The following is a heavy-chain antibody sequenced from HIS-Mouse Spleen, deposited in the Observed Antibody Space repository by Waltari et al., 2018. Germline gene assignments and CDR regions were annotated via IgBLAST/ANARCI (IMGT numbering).Heavy chain of an antibody. CDR3: ARVGVIAGYYYDSSGYFDY. J-gene: IGHJ4*02. CDR2: INSDGSST. CDR1: GFTFSSYW. D-gene: IGHD3-22*01. Sequence: EVQLVESGGGLVQPGGSLRLSCSASGFTFSSYWLPWVRQAPGKGLVWVSRINSDGSSTSYADSVKGRFTISRDNAKNTLYLQMNSLRAEDTAVYYCARVGVIAGYYYDSSGYFDYWGQGTLVTVSS. V-gene: IGHV3-74*01.